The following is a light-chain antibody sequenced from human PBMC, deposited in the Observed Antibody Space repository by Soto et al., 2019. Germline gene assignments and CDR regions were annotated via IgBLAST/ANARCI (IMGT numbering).Light chain of an antibody. J-gene: IGLJ2*01. V-gene: IGLV2-8*01. Sequence: QSVLTQPPSASGSPGQSVTISCTGTSSDVGGYNYVSWYQQHPGKAPKLMIYEVSKRPSGVPDRFSGSKSGNTASLTFSGLQAEDEADYYCSSYAGSNSFVVFGGGTKLTVL. CDR2: EVS. CDR1: SSDVGGYNY. CDR3: SSYAGSNSFVV.